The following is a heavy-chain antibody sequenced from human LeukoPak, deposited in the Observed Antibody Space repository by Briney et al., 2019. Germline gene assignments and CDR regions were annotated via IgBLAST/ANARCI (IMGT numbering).Heavy chain of an antibody. CDR3: ARDAVPDAIAGTWFDT. CDR2: ISGRSSYI. J-gene: IGHJ5*02. CDR1: GFTFRTFS. V-gene: IGHV3-21*01. Sequence: PGGSLRLSCAASGFTFRTFSMIWVRQAPGKGLEGVSSISGRSSYIFYADSVEGRFTISRDNTRNSLYLQMNSLRAEDTAVYYCARDAVPDAIAGTWFDTWGQGALVTVSS. D-gene: IGHD2-2*02.